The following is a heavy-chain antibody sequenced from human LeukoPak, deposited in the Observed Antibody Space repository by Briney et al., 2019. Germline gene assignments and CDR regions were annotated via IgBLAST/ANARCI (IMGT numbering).Heavy chain of an antibody. J-gene: IGHJ3*02. D-gene: IGHD3-9*01. V-gene: IGHV4-30-2*01. CDR2: IYHSGST. CDR1: GGSISSGGYS. Sequence: SETLSLTCAVSGGSISSGGYSWSWIRQPPGKGLEWIGYIYHSGSTYYNPSLKSRVTISVDRSKNQFSLKLSSVTAADTAVYYCATSRAYYDILTGYLDPDAFDIWGQGTMVIVSS. CDR3: ATSRAYYDILTGYLDPDAFDI.